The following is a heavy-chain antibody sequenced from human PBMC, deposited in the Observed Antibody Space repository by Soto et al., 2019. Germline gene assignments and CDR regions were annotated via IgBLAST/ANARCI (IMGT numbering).Heavy chain of an antibody. V-gene: IGHV3-48*03. J-gene: IGHJ6*02. CDR2: INSSGSSI. D-gene: IGHD3-22*01. CDR1: GFTFSSYE. CDR3: ARDQSDSSGNHFEFYHYYGMDV. Sequence: EVQLVESGGGLVQPGGSLRLSCAASGFTFSSYEMNWVRQAPGKRLEWVSYINSSGSSIYYADSVKGRFTISRDNAKNSLYLQMNSLRVEDTAVYYCARDQSDSSGNHFEFYHYYGMDVWGQGTTVTVSS.